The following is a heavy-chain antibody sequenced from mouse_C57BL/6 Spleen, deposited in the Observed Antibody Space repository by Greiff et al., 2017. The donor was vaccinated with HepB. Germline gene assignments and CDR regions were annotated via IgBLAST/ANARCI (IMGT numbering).Heavy chain of an antibody. J-gene: IGHJ4*01. Sequence: VKLLESGAELVRPGASVTLSCKASGYTFTDYEMHWVKQTPVHGLEWIGAIDPETGGTAYNQKFKGKAILTADKSSSTAYMELRSLTSEDSAVYYCTRPAIDYWGQGTSVTVSS. CDR2: IDPETGGT. V-gene: IGHV1-15*01. CDR3: TRPAIDY. CDR1: GYTFTDYE.